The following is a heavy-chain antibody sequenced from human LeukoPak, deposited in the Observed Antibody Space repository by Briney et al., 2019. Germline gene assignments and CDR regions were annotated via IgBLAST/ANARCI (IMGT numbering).Heavy chain of an antibody. CDR2: IIPILGIA. Sequence: SVKVSCKASGGTFSSYAISWVRQAPGQGLEWMGRIIPILGIANYAQEFQGRVTITADKSTSTAYMELSSLRSEDTAVYYCARPTSDGYWGQGTLVTVSS. J-gene: IGHJ4*02. V-gene: IGHV1-69*04. CDR3: ARPTSDGY. CDR1: GGTFSSYA.